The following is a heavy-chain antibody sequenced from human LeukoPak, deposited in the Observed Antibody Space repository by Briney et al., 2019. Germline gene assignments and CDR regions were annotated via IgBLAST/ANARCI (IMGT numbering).Heavy chain of an antibody. V-gene: IGHV3-66*01. CDR2: IYSGGST. J-gene: IGHJ4*02. CDR3: ARVVGPSSYDY. D-gene: IGHD2-2*01. Sequence: PGGSLRLSCAASGFTVSSNYMSWVRQAPGKGLEWVSVIYSGGSTYYADSVKGRFTISRDNSKNTLHLQMNSLRAEDTAVYYCARVVGPSSYDYWGQGTLVTVSS. CDR1: GFTVSSNY.